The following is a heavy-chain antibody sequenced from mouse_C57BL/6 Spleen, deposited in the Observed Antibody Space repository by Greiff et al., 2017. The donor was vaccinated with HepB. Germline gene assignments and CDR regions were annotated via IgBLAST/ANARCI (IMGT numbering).Heavy chain of an antibody. J-gene: IGHJ3*01. D-gene: IGHD2-3*01. V-gene: IGHV1-62-2*01. CDR1: GYTFTEYT. Sequence: VQLQQSGAELVKPGASVKLSCKASGYTFTEYTIHWVKQRSGQGLEWIGWFYPGSGSIKYNEKFKDKATLTADKSSSTVYMELSRLTSEDSAVYVCARHEVPDGYYSPWFAYWGQGTLGTVSA. CDR3: ARHEVPDGYYSPWFAY. CDR2: FYPGSGSI.